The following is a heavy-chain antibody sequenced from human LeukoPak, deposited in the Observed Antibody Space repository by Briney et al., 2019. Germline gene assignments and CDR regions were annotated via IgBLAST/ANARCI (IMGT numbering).Heavy chain of an antibody. Sequence: GGSLRLSCAASGFTFSSYAMSWVRQAPGKGLEWVSLISGSGGSTYYADSVKGRFTISRDNSKNTLYLQMNSLRAEGTAVYYCAKENHGIVGATTLIDYWGQGTLVTVSS. CDR3: AKENHGIVGATTLIDY. J-gene: IGHJ4*02. CDR2: ISGSGGST. CDR1: GFTFSSYA. D-gene: IGHD1-26*01. V-gene: IGHV3-23*01.